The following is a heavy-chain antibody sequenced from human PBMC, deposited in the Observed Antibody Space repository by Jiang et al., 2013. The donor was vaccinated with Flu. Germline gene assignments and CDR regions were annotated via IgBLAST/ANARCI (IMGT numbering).Heavy chain of an antibody. CDR1: GFIFSTYA. Sequence: QLVESGGGLVQPGGSLRLSCAASGFIFSTYAVSWVRQAPGKGLEWVSAISGSGESTYYADSVKGRFTISRDNSKNTLYLQMNSLRAEDTAVYYCAKEPHLYYDSSGYFDYWGQGTLVTVSS. J-gene: IGHJ4*02. V-gene: IGHV3-23*04. CDR3: AKEPHLYYDSSGYFDY. D-gene: IGHD3-22*01. CDR2: ISGSGEST.